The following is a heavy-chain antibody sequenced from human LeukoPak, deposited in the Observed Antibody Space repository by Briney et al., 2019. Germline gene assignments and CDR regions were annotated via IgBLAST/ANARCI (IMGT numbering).Heavy chain of an antibody. D-gene: IGHD3-22*01. CDR3: ARPRNSYDSSGYKEGNWFDP. CDR1: GGSFSGYY. V-gene: IGHV4-34*01. Sequence: SETLSLTCAVYGGSFSGYYWSWIRQPPGKGLEWIGEINHSGSTNYNPSLKSRVTISVDTSKNQFSLKLSSVTAADTAVYYCARPRNSYDSSGYKEGNWFDPWGQGTLVTVSS. CDR2: INHSGST. J-gene: IGHJ5*02.